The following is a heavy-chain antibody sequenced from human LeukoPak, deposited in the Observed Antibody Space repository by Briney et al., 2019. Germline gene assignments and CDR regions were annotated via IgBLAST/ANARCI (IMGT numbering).Heavy chain of an antibody. J-gene: IGHJ6*03. CDR1: GGSISSYY. Sequence: SETLSLTCTVSGGSISSYYWSWIRQPPGKGLEWIGYIYYSGSTNYNPSLKSRVTMSVDTSKNQFSLKLSSVTAADTAVYYCARGSGEWLRPTATGNYYMDVWGKGTTVTVSS. CDR2: IYYSGST. CDR3: ARGSGEWLRPTATGNYYMDV. D-gene: IGHD5-12*01. V-gene: IGHV4-59*12.